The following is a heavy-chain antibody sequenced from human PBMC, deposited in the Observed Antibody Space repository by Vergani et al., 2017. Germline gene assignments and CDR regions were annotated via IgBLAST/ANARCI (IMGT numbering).Heavy chain of an antibody. D-gene: IGHD1-1*01. CDR2: IYPADSDT. J-gene: IGHJ4*02. CDR1: EYSFGNYW. CDR3: ARHTTYTDS. Sequence: EVELVQSGPEMRKPGESLKISCKGSEYSFGNYWIGWVRQMPGKGLEWMGLIYPADSDTRYSPSFQGQVTISADKSISTAFLQWDSLKASDTALYYCARHTTYTDSWGQGTLVTVSS. V-gene: IGHV5-51*01.